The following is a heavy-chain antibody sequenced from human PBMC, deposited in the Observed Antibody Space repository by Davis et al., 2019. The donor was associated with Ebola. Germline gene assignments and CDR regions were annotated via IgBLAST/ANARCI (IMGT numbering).Heavy chain of an antibody. CDR2: IYHRGSS. CDR3: ARGGFWSGYSF. Sequence: PSETLSLTCTVSGGSISSSTYYWGWIRQTPGKGLEWIGSIYHRGSSYYNPSLKSRVTISVDTSKNQFSLKLSSVTAADTAVYYCARGGFWSGYSFWGQGTLVTVSS. J-gene: IGHJ4*02. CDR1: GGSISSSTYY. D-gene: IGHD3-3*01. V-gene: IGHV4-39*01.